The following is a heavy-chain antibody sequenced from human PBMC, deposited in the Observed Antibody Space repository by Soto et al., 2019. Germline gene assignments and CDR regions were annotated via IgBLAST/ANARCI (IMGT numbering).Heavy chain of an antibody. CDR1: GYTFTSYG. CDR2: ISPYNGFT. V-gene: IGHV1-18*01. CDR3: AKLKSSGTGTYYDILSGYRD. D-gene: IGHD3-9*01. Sequence: QVQLIQSGAEVKKPGASVKVSCKASGYTFTSYGIAWVRQAPGQGLEWMGWISPYNGFTDSAQKFQGRVTMTTETSTSTAYMELRSLRSDDTAVYYCAKLKSSGTGTYYDILSGYRDWGQGTRVTVSS. J-gene: IGHJ4*02.